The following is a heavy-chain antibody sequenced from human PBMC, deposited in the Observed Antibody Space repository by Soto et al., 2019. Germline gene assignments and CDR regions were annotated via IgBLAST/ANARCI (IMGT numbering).Heavy chain of an antibody. V-gene: IGHV5-51*01. CDR3: ARLARIAMAYYFDY. J-gene: IGHJ4*02. Sequence: GESLKISCKASGYSFTSYWIGWVRQMPGKGLEWMGIIYPDDSDSRYSPSFQGQVTISADKSISTAYLQWSSLKASGTAMYYCARLARIAMAYYFDYWGQGTLVTVSS. CDR1: GYSFTSYW. D-gene: IGHD5-18*01. CDR2: IYPDDSDS.